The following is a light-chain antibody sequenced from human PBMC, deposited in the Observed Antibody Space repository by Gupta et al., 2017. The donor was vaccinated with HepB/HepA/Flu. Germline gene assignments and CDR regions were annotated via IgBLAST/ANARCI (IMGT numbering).Light chain of an antibody. V-gene: IGKV3-20*01. J-gene: IGKJ1*01. Sequence: EIVLTQSPDTLSLSPGERVTLSCRASQSVSNSYLAWYQHKPGQAPRLLIYGTSIRATGIPDRFSGSGSGTDLTLSISRLEPEDFAVYFCHLYGASPRTFGQGTKVEIK. CDR3: HLYGASPRT. CDR1: QSVSNSY. CDR2: GTS.